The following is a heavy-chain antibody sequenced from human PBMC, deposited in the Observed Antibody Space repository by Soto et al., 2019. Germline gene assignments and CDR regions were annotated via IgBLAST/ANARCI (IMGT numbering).Heavy chain of an antibody. CDR2: IWYDGSHK. Sequence: QVQSVESGAGVVQPGRSLRLSCAASGFSFSDYGMHWVRQAPGKGLEWVAAIWYDGSHKYHADSVKDRFTISRDNSKNTLYLQMDSLRAEDTAVYYCARGATIERGERDFDYWGQGALVTVSS. V-gene: IGHV3-33*01. D-gene: IGHD4-17*01. CDR3: ARGATIERGERDFDY. CDR1: GFSFSDYG. J-gene: IGHJ4*02.